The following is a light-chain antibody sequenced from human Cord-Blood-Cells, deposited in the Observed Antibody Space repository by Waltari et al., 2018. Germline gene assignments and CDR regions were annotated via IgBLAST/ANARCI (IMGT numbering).Light chain of an antibody. J-gene: IGLJ1*01. V-gene: IGLV2-14*01. CDR1: SSDVGGYNY. CDR2: EVS. Sequence: QSALTQPASVSGSPGQSIPISCTGPSSDVGGYNYVPWYQQPPCKAPKLIVYEVSNRPSGVSNRFSGSKSGNTASLTISGLQAEDEADYYCSSYTSSSTQVFGTGTKVTVL. CDR3: SSYTSSSTQV.